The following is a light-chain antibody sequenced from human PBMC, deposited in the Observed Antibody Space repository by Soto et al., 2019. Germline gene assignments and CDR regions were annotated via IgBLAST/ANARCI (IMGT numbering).Light chain of an antibody. J-gene: IGLJ1*01. CDR2: DVS. V-gene: IGLV2-14*01. CDR3: SSYTSSSTRV. Sequence: QSVLTQPASVYGSPGKSITISCTGTSSDVGGYNYVSWYQQHPGKAPKLMIYDVSNRPSGVSNRFSGSKSGNTASLTISGLQAEDEADYYCSSYTSSSTRVFGTGTKVTVL. CDR1: SSDVGGYNY.